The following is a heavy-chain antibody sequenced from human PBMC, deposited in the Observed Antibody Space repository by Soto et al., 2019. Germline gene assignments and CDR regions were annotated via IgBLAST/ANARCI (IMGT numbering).Heavy chain of an antibody. CDR3: AREGILGLFDAYDL. CDR1: VFTSSG. Sequence: QDQLVQSGAEVKKPGASVKVSCKASVFTSSGISWVRQAPGQRLEWMGWISTHNGNTIFAQKFQGRVIMTMDTSTTTVYMELRSLRPDDTAVYLCAREGILGLFDAYDLWGQGTMVTVSS. CDR2: ISTHNGNT. V-gene: IGHV1-18*04. D-gene: IGHD3-3*01. J-gene: IGHJ3*01.